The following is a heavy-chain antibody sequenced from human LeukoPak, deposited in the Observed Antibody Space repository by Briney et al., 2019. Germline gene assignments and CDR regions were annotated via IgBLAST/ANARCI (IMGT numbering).Heavy chain of an antibody. V-gene: IGHV1-69*04. CDR1: GGTFSSYA. CDR3: ARRSSAAAEDYYGMDV. CDR2: IIPILGIA. J-gene: IGHJ6*02. D-gene: IGHD6-13*01. Sequence: ASVKVSCKASGGTFSSYAISWVRQAPGQGLEWMGRIIPILGIANYAQKFQGRVTITADKSTSTAYMELSSLRSEDTAVYYCARRSSAAAEDYYGMDVWGQGTTVTVSS.